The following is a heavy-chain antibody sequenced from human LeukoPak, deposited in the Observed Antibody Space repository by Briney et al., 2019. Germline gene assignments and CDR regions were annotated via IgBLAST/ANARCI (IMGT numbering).Heavy chain of an antibody. J-gene: IGHJ6*03. CDR3: ARVAGYYYYIDV. CDR1: GFTFSTYD. Sequence: KSGGSLRLSCAASGFTFSTYDMNWVRQAPGKGLEWVSSISSSSSYIYYGDSVKGRFTISRDNAKKSLYLEMNSLRAEDTAVYYCARVAGYYYYIDVWGKGTTVTVSS. V-gene: IGHV3-21*01. CDR2: ISSSSSYI.